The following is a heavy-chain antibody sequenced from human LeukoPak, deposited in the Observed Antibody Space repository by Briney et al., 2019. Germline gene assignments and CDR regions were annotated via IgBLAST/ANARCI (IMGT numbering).Heavy chain of an antibody. V-gene: IGHV3-23*01. Sequence: GGSLRLSCAASGFTFSSYAMSWVRQAPGKGLEWVSGISGSSGSTYYADSVKGRFTISRDNSKNTLYLQMNSLRAEDTAVYYCAKDPKTTVTTGGLFDYWGQGTLATVAS. CDR2: ISGSSGST. J-gene: IGHJ4*02. CDR3: AKDPKTTVTTGGLFDY. D-gene: IGHD4-17*01. CDR1: GFTFSSYA.